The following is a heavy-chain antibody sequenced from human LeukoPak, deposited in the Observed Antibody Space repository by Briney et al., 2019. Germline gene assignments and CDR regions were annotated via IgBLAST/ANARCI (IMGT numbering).Heavy chain of an antibody. CDR1: GLSFSNFA. V-gene: IGHV3-23*01. CDR3: AKDPNGDYIGAFDS. D-gene: IGHD2-8*01. J-gene: IGHJ3*01. CDR2: IIGSGDRR. Sequence: GGSLRLSXTASGLSFSNFAMTWVRQGPGKGLEWVSSIIGSGDRRYYAGSVKGRFTISRDNSRNTLFLQMNNLRVEDTAKYYCAKDPNGDYIGAFDSWGQGTVVTVSS.